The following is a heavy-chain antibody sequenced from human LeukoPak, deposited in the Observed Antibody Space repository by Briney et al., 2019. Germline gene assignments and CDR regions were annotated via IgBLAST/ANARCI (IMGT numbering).Heavy chain of an antibody. Sequence: ASVKVSCKASGYTFTSYATNWVRQAPGQGLEWMGWINPNSGGTNYAQKFQGRVTMTRDTSISTAYMELSSLRSDDTAVYYCARAPPIVATIGGSISSDYWGQGTLVTVSS. V-gene: IGHV1-2*02. CDR1: GYTFTSYA. D-gene: IGHD5-12*01. J-gene: IGHJ4*02. CDR2: INPNSGGT. CDR3: ARAPPIVATIGGSISSDY.